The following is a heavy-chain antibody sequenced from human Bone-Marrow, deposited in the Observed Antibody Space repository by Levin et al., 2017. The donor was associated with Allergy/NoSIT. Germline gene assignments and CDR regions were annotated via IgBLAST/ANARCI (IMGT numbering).Heavy chain of an antibody. V-gene: IGHV3-30*03. CDR1: GFTFSSYG. CDR2: ISDDGKNE. Sequence: PGESLKISCAASGFTFSSYGMHWVRQAPGKGLEWVGVISDDGKNEYYAASVKGRFSISRDNSENTLYLQMTSLRSEDTAFYYCARDFWGRTVTTVGDYWGQGTLVSVSS. D-gene: IGHD4-17*01. CDR3: ARDFWGRTVTTVGDY. J-gene: IGHJ4*02.